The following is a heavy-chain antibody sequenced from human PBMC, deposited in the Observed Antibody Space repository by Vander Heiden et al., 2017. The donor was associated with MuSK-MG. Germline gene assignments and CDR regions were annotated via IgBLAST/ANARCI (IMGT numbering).Heavy chain of an antibody. CDR2: IYYSGGT. J-gene: IGHJ4*02. D-gene: IGHD1-26*01. CDR3: ARTSATLYSANDY. CDR1: GDSINTASSS. V-gene: IGHV4-39*07. Sequence: QFQLQPSGTGPVRPSATLSPTRPFAGDSINTASSSCGWFRQPPGKGMEWIGTIYYSGGTYCKPSLENRVTLSSDTSKNQFALRLNSATAADTAVYYCARTSATLYSANDYWGQGTLVAVSS.